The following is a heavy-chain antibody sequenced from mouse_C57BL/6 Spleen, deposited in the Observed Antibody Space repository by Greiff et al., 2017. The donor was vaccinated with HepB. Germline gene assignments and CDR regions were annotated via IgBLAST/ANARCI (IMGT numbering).Heavy chain of an antibody. CDR2: LYPGDGDT. D-gene: IGHD1-1*01. V-gene: IGHV1-82*01. J-gene: IGHJ1*03. CDR3: ARDQLRNGDFDV. CDR1: GYAFSSSW. Sequence: QVQLKQSGPELVKPGASVKISCKASGYAFSSSWMNWVKQRPGKGLEWIGRLYPGDGDTNYNGKFKGKATLTADKSSSTAYMQLSSLTSQDSAVYCCARDQLRNGDFDVWVTGTTVTVSS.